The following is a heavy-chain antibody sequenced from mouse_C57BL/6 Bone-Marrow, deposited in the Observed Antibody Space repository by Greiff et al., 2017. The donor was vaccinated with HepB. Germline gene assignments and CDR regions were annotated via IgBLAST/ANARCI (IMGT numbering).Heavy chain of an antibody. V-gene: IGHV1-55*01. J-gene: IGHJ2*01. D-gene: IGHD2-4*01. CDR3: ASDDYDDGLYFDY. CDR2: IYPGSGST. CDR1: GYTFTSYW. Sequence: VQLQQPGAELVKPGASVKMSCKASGYTFTSYWITWVKQRPGQGLEWIGDIYPGSGSTKYNEKFKSKATLTVDTSSSTAYMQPSSLTSEDSAVYYCASDDYDDGLYFDYWGQGTTLTVSS.